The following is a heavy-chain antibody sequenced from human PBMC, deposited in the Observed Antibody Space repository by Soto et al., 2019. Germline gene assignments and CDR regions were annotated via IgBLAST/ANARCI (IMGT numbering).Heavy chain of an antibody. D-gene: IGHD6-6*01. J-gene: IGHJ6*02. CDR2: IIPIFGTA. CDR1: GGTFSSYA. V-gene: IGHV1-69*06. CDR3: ARESEDISSSSTRGYYYYYGMDV. Sequence: QVQLVQSGAEVKKPGSSVKVSCKASGGTFSSYAISWVRQAPGQGLEWMGGIIPIFGTATYAQKFQGRVTITADKSTSTAYMDLSSLRSEDTAVYYCARESEDISSSSTRGYYYYYGMDVWGQGTTVTVSS.